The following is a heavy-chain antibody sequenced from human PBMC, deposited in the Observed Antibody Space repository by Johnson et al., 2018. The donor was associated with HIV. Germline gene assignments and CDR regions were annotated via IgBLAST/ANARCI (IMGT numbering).Heavy chain of an antibody. D-gene: IGHD3-22*01. CDR1: GFTFSDYY. CDR3: ARLKGYSDGSRYHRDGFDI. Sequence: QVQLVESGGGLVKPGGSLRLSCAASGFTFSDYYMSWIRQAPGKGLEWVAVMWYDGSNKYYADSVEGRFTIFRDNSKNTLFMQMNNRGAEDTALYYCARLKGYSDGSRYHRDGFDIWGQGTRVTVSS. J-gene: IGHJ3*02. CDR2: MWYDGSNK. V-gene: IGHV3-33*08.